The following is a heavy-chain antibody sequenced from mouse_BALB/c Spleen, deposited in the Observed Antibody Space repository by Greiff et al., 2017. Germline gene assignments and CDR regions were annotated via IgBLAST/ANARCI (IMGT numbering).Heavy chain of an antibody. CDR3: ARHEAWDYFDY. D-gene: IGHD4-1*01. J-gene: IGHJ2*01. CDR1: GFAFSSYD. V-gene: IGHV5-12-1*01. CDR2: ISSGGGST. Sequence: EVKVVESGGGLVKPGGSLKLSCAASGFAFSSYDMSWVRQTPEKRLEWVAYISSGGGSTYYPDTVKGRFTISRDNAKNTLYLQMSSLKSEDTAMYYCARHEAWDYFDYWGQGTTLTVSS.